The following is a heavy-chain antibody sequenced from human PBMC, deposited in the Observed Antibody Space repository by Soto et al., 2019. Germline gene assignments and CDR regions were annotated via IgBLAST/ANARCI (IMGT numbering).Heavy chain of an antibody. V-gene: IGHV3-21*01. Sequence: KPGGSLRLSCVGSGFSFSSYTMTWVRQAPGMGLEYLASISKSSSLTFYADSVRGRFIISRDNARDSLFLQMYSLRAEDTAVYYCVRGDDRVDWGQGTLVTVSS. J-gene: IGHJ4*02. CDR3: VRGDDRVD. CDR1: GFSFSSYT. CDR2: ISKSSSLT. D-gene: IGHD1-1*01.